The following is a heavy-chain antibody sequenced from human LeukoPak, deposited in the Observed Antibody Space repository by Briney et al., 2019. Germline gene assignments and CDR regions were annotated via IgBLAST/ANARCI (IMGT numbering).Heavy chain of an antibody. V-gene: IGHV3-21*01. CDR3: AREGGSGSYLGLGY. J-gene: IGHJ4*02. D-gene: IGHD3-10*01. CDR1: GFTFSSYS. Sequence: EGSLRLSCAASGFTFSSYSMNWVRQAPGKGLEWVSSISSSSSYIYYADSVKGRFTISRDNAKNSLYLQMNSLRAEDTAVYYCAREGGSGSYLGLGYWGQGTLVTVSS. CDR2: ISSSSSYI.